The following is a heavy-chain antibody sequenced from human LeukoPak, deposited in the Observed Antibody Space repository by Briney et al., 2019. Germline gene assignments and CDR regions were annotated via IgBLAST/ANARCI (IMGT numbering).Heavy chain of an antibody. V-gene: IGHV3-74*01. D-gene: IGHD3-16*02. CDR3: AREAPYDYVWGSYRYTGYLDY. J-gene: IGHJ4*02. CDR2: INTDGSST. CDR1: GFTFSSYW. Sequence: GGSLRLSCAASGFTFSSYWMHWVRQAPGKGLVWVSRINTDGSSTSYADSVKGRFTISRDNAKNTLYLQMNSLRAEDTAVYYCAREAPYDYVWGSYRYTGYLDYWGQGTLVTVSS.